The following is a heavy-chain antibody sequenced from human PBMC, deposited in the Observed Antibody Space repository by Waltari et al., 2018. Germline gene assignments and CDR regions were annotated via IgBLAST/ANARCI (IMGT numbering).Heavy chain of an antibody. Sequence: EVQLLESGGGLVQPGGSLRLSCAASGFTFGPSAMTRVRQAPGKGMDGVSAISGSGGSKYYADSVKGRFTISRDNSKNMLYLQMNSLRAEDTAVYYCAKDRGGYSSSWHYWYFDLWGRGTLVTVSS. CDR1: GFTFGPSA. D-gene: IGHD6-13*01. CDR2: ISGSGGSK. J-gene: IGHJ2*01. CDR3: AKDRGGYSSSWHYWYFDL. V-gene: IGHV3-23*01.